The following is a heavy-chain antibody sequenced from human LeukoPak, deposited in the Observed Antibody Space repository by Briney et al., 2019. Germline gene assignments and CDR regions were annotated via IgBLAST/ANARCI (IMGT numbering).Heavy chain of an antibody. J-gene: IGHJ4*02. V-gene: IGHV1-18*01. CDR2: ISAYNGNT. CDR3: ARDGNYDYVWGSYRNKGYFDY. CDR1: GYTFTSYG. D-gene: IGHD3-16*02. Sequence: ASVKVSCKASGYTFTSYGISWVRQAPGQGLEWMGWISAYNGNTNYAQKLQGRVTMTTDTSTSTAYMELRSLRSDDTAVYYCARDGNYDYVWGSYRNKGYFDYWAREPWSPSPQ.